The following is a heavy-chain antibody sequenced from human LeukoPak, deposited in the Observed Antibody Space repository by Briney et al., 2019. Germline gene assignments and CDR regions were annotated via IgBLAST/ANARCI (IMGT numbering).Heavy chain of an antibody. CDR2: IILIFGAA. CDR1: GGTFSSYA. D-gene: IGHD6-13*01. CDR3: ARDSSSWYSQWFDP. Sequence: VASVKVSCKASGGTFSSYAISWVRQAPGQGLEWMGGIILIFGAANYAQKFQGRVTITADESTSTAYMELSSLRSEDTAVYYCARDSSSWYSQWFDPWGQGTLVTVSS. J-gene: IGHJ5*02. V-gene: IGHV1-69*13.